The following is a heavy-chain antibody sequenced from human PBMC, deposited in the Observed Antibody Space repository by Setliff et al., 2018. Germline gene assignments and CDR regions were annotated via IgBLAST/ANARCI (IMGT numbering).Heavy chain of an antibody. V-gene: IGHV1-69*13. J-gene: IGHJ6*03. CDR3: SRVLGVDFQYYYLDI. Sequence: SVKVSCKASGGTFQNYGLTWVRQAPGQGLEWMGGIIPIFGTTNYAHSFKGRVTFTADDSTSTAYMDLSRLTSEDTAVYYCSRVLGVDFQYYYLDIWGKGTTVTVSS. CDR1: GGTFQNYG. CDR2: IIPIFGTT. D-gene: IGHD2-21*01.